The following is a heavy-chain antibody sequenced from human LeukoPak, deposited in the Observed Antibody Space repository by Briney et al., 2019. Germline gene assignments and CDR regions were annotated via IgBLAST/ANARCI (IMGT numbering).Heavy chain of an antibody. D-gene: IGHD6-13*01. CDR2: IYYSGST. CDR3: ASGGYSYGQGTPNADAFDI. Sequence: SETLSLTRTVSGGTIGSSYWSWIRQPPGKGLEWIGYIYYSGSTNYNPSLKSRVTISVDTSKNQFSLKLSSVTAADTAVYYCASGGYSYGQGTPNADAFDIWGQGTMVTVSS. V-gene: IGHV4-59*01. J-gene: IGHJ3*02. CDR1: GGTIGSSY.